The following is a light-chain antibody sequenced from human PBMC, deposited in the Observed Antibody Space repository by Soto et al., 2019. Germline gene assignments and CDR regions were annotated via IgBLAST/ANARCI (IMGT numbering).Light chain of an antibody. J-gene: IGKJ5*01. V-gene: IGKV1-33*01. CDR2: DAS. CDR1: HDIKKY. Sequence: DIQMTQSPSSLSASVGDRVTITCQASHDIKKYLNWFQEKPGKAPKLLIYDASNLQTGVPSRFSGRGSGTHFTFTISSLQPEDIATYYCQRYDSLPPTFGQGTRLDIK. CDR3: QRYDSLPPT.